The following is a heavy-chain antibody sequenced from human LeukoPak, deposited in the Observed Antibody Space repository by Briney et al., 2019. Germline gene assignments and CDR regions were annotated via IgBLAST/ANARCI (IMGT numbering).Heavy chain of an antibody. CDR2: FDPEDGET. J-gene: IGHJ4*02. Sequence: ALVKVSCKVSGYTLTELSMHWVRQAPGEGLEWMGGFDPEDGETIYAQKFQGRVTMTEDTSTDTAYMELSSLRSEDTAVYYCATSGICYPLYFDYWGQGTLVTVSS. V-gene: IGHV1-24*01. CDR1: GYTLTELS. D-gene: IGHD2-15*01. CDR3: ATSGICYPLYFDY.